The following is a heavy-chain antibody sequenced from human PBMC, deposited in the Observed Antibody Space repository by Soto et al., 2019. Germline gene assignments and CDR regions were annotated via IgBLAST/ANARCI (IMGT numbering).Heavy chain of an antibody. CDR2: ISGSGGST. D-gene: IGHD5-18*01. Sequence: GGSLRLSCAASRFTFSSYAMSWVRQAPGKGLEWVSAISGSGGSTYYADSVKGRFTISRDNSKNTLYLQMNSLRAEDTAVYYCARWIQLWYFDYWGQGTLVTVSS. J-gene: IGHJ4*02. CDR3: ARWIQLWYFDY. CDR1: RFTFSSYA. V-gene: IGHV3-23*01.